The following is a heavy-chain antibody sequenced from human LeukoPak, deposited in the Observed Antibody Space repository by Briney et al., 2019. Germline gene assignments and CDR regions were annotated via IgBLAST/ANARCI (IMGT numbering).Heavy chain of an antibody. Sequence: GGSLRLSCAVSGFTFSDHHMDWVRQAPGKGLEWVAHIKQDGSEKYYVDSVKGRFTISRDNAKSSLYLQMNSLRVEDTAVYHCVRDSSGFDYWGQGALVTVSS. CDR2: IKQDGSEK. CDR1: GFTFSDHH. CDR3: VRDSSGFDY. J-gene: IGHJ4*02. D-gene: IGHD3-22*01. V-gene: IGHV3-7*05.